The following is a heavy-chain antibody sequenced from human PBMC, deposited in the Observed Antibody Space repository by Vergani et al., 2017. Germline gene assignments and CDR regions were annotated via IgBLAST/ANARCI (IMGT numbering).Heavy chain of an antibody. V-gene: IGHV1-69*01. J-gene: IGHJ6*03. CDR2: IIPIFGTA. CDR3: ARDPPSATHYYYYYDMDV. CDR1: GVTFSSYA. Sequence: QVQLVQSGAEVIKPGSSVTLSCTASGVTFSSYAISWVRQAPGQGLGWMGGIIPIFGTANYAQKFQGRVTITADESTSTAYMELSSLRSEDTAVYYCARDPPSATHYYYYYDMDVWGKGTTVTVSS.